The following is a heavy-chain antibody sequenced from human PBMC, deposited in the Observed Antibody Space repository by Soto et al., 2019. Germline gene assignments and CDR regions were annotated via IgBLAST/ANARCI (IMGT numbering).Heavy chain of an antibody. V-gene: IGHV4-59*01. CDR1: PGSIYDYY. Sequence: SETLSLTCNVFPGSIYDYYWSWIRQTPGRRLGWVGFVYSGGSARYNPSFKSRVIISLETSMNQFSLTLTSLTAADSAMYYCASTSRATPGTGLDSWGQGALVTVSS. J-gene: IGHJ4*02. CDR3: ASTSRATPGTGLDS. CDR2: VYSGGSA.